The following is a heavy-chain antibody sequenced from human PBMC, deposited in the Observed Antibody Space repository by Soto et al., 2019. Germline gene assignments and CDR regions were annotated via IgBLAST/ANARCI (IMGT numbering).Heavy chain of an antibody. D-gene: IGHD1-26*01. J-gene: IGHJ4*02. Sequence: QVQLQESGPGLVKPSDTLSLTCAVSGYSISSSNWWGWIRQPPGKGLEWIGYIYYSWTPYYNPSLKSRVTMSVDTAKNQFSLKLTSVTSLDTAVYYCARREIEGPIDCWGQGTLVTVSS. CDR1: GYSISSSNW. V-gene: IGHV4-28*01. CDR3: ARREIEGPIDC. CDR2: IYYSWTP.